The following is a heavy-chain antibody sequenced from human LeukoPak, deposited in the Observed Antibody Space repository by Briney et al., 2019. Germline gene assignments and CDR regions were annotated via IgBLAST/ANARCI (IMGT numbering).Heavy chain of an antibody. V-gene: IGHV4-59*08. CDR1: GGSISSYY. Sequence: PSETLSLTCTVSGGSISSYYWSWIRQPPGKGLEWIGYIYYSGSTNYNPSLKSRVTISVDTSKNQFSLKLSSVTAADTAVYYCARIRNDYYDSSGYPFDYWGQGTLVTVSS. CDR3: ARIRNDYYDSSGYPFDY. J-gene: IGHJ4*02. D-gene: IGHD3-22*01. CDR2: IYYSGST.